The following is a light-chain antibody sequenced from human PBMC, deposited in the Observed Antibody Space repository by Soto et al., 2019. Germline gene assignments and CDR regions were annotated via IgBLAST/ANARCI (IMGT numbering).Light chain of an antibody. J-gene: IGLJ2*01. CDR2: LNSDGSH. CDR1: SGHSSYV. V-gene: IGLV4-69*01. CDR3: QTWGTGIRV. Sequence: QLVLTQSPSASASLGASVKLTCTLSSGHSSYVIAWHQQQPEKGPRYLMKLNSDGSHTKGDGIPDRFSGSSSGAERYLTISSLQSEDEADYCCQTWGTGIRVFGGGTKVTVL.